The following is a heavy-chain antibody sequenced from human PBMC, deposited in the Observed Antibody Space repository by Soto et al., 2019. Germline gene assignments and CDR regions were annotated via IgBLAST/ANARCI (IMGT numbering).Heavy chain of an antibody. CDR3: ARDVGGSVVPHWFDP. J-gene: IGHJ5*02. Sequence: QVQLQESGPGLVKASETLSLSCTVSGHSISADYWSWIRQPAGKRLEWIGRVDASGNTNYNPSLKSRVNMSVDPSKNPFFLKVRAVTAADTAMYFCARDVGGSVVPHWFDPWGQGALVTVSS. CDR2: VDASGNT. CDR1: GHSISADY. V-gene: IGHV4-4*07. D-gene: IGHD3-22*01.